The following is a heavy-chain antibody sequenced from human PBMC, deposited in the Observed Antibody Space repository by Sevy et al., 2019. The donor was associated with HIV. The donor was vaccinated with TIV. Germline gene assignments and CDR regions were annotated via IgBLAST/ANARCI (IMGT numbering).Heavy chain of an antibody. CDR3: ARESGYSSGWNLDNWFDP. CDR2: IWHDGGNK. Sequence: GGSLRLSCAASGFIFSSYGMHWVRQAPGKGLEWVAVIWHDGGNKYNEDSVKGRFTISRDNSKNTLYLQMNSLRAEDMAVYYCARESGYSSGWNLDNWFDPWGQGTLVTVSS. D-gene: IGHD6-19*01. J-gene: IGHJ5*02. V-gene: IGHV3-33*01. CDR1: GFIFSSYG.